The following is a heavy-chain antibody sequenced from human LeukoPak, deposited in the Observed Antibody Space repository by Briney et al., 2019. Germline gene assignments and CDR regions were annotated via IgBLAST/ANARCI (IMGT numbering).Heavy chain of an antibody. D-gene: IGHD6-19*01. V-gene: IGHV4-59*01. J-gene: IGHJ4*02. CDR3: AKDFKSSGWYVLPYFDY. CDR2: VYYSGST. CDR1: GGSISTYF. Sequence: SETLSLTCTVSGGSISTYFWSWIRQPPGKGLEWIGYVYYSGSTNYNPSLKSRVTISVDTSKNQFSLKLTSVTAADTAVYYCAKDFKSSGWYVLPYFDYWGQGTLVTVSS.